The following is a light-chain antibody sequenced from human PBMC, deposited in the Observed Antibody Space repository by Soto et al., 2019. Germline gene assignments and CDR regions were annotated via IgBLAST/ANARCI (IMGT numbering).Light chain of an antibody. CDR1: QSVSSN. J-gene: IGKJ1*01. CDR2: GAS. Sequence: ERVMTQSPATLSASPGARVPLSCRASQSVSSNLAWYQQNPGQAPRLLIYGASTRATGIPARFSGSGSGTEFTLTISSLQSEDFAVYYCQQYNNWPPGTFGQGTKVDIK. CDR3: QQYNNWPPGT. V-gene: IGKV3-15*01.